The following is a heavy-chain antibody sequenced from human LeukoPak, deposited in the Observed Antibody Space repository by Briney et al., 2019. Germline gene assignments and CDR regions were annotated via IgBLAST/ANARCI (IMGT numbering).Heavy chain of an antibody. CDR2: IDPSDSYT. Sequence: GESLKISCEGSGYEFNKYWIAWVRQMPGKGLEWMGRIDPSDSYTNYSPSFQGHVTISADKSISTAYLQWSSLKASDTAMYYCARRIVGATKTGENWFDPWGQGTLVTVSS. CDR1: GYEFNKYW. D-gene: IGHD1-26*01. CDR3: ARRIVGATKTGENWFDP. V-gene: IGHV5-10-1*01. J-gene: IGHJ5*02.